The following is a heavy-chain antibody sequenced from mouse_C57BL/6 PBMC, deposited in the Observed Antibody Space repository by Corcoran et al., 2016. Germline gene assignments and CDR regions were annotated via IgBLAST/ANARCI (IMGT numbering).Heavy chain of an antibody. J-gene: IGHJ1*03. D-gene: IGHD1-1*01. CDR3: ARGYGSSPRYFDV. CDR1: GYTFTTYG. Sequence: QIQLVQSGPELKKPGETVKISCKASGYTFTTYGMSWVKQAPGKGLKWMGWINTYSGVPTYADDFKGRFAFSLETSASTAYLQINNLKNEDTATYFCARGYGSSPRYFDVWGTGTTVTVSS. V-gene: IGHV9-3*01. CDR2: INTYSGVP.